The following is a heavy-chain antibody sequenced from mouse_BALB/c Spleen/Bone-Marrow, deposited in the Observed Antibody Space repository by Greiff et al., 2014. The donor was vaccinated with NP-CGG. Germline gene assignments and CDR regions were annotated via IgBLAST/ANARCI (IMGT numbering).Heavy chain of an antibody. CDR2: IDPANGNT. CDR3: ARDYGRTAWFAY. D-gene: IGHD1-1*01. V-gene: IGHV14-3*02. Sequence: VQLQQSGAELVKPGASVKLSYTASGFNIKDTYIHWVKQRPEQGLEWIGGIDPANGNTKDDPKFQGKATITADTSSNTAYLQLSSLTSEDTAVYYCARDYGRTAWFAYWGQGTLVTVSA. CDR1: GFNIKDTY. J-gene: IGHJ3*01.